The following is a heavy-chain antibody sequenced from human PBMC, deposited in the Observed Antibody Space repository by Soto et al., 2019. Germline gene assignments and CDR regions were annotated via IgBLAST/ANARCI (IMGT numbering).Heavy chain of an antibody. J-gene: IGHJ6*02. CDR2: ISYDGSNK. V-gene: IGHV3-30*03. Sequence: GGSLRLSCAASGFTFSSYGMHWVRRAPGKGLEWVAVISYDGSNKYYADSVKGRFTISRDNSKNTLYLQMNSLRAEDTAMYYCARAPSYYGSGSHLWGRGTTVTVSS. D-gene: IGHD3-10*01. CDR1: GFTFSSYG. CDR3: ARAPSYYGSGSHL.